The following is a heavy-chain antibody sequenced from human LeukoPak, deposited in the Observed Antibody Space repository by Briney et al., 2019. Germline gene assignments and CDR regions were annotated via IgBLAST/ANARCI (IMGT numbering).Heavy chain of an antibody. J-gene: IGHJ5*02. CDR3: ARPAQTYYYGSGSYYRNWFDP. CDR2: INPSGGST. D-gene: IGHD3-10*01. Sequence: ASVKVSCKASGYTFTSYYMHWVRQAPGQGLKGMGIINPSGGSTSYAQKFQGRVTMTRDTSTSTAYMELSGLRSEDTAVYYCARPAQTYYYGSGSYYRNWFDPWGQGTLVTVSS. CDR1: GYTFTSYY. V-gene: IGHV1-46*01.